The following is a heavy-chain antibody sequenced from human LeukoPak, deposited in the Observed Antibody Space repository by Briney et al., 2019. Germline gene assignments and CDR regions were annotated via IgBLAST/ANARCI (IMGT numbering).Heavy chain of an antibody. V-gene: IGHV3-7*01. CDR2: IKQDGSER. CDR1: GFTFSTYW. Sequence: GGSLRLSCAASGFTFSTYWMSWVRQAPGKGLEWVANIKQDGSERYYVDSVKGRFTISRDNAKNALYLQMNSLRAEDTAVYYCAREVIFGVIIKSYFDYWGQGTLVTVSS. CDR3: AREVIFGVIIKSYFDY. D-gene: IGHD3-3*01. J-gene: IGHJ4*02.